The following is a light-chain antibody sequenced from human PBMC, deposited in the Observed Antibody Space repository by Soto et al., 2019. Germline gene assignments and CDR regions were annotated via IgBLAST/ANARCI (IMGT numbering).Light chain of an antibody. J-gene: IGKJ5*01. CDR2: AAS. CDR3: QKYNSAPSIT. Sequence: DIQMTQSPSSLSASVGDRVTITCRASQGISNYLAWYQQKPGKVPKLLIYAASTLQSGVPPRFSGSRSGTDYTLIISSLQPEDVATYYYQKYNSAPSITFGQGTRLEIK. CDR1: QGISNY. V-gene: IGKV1-27*01.